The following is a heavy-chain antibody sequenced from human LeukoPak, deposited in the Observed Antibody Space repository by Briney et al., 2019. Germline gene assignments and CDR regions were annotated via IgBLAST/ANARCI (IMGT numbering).Heavy chain of an antibody. V-gene: IGHV3-23*01. CDR1: GFTLSTNA. Sequence: GGSLRLSCLTSGFTLSTNAMSWVRQAPGKGLEWISGISGSGASTYYADSVKGRFTISRDDSRNTLYLQMNSLRGDDTAVYYCAREWRGAFDYWGQGTLVTVSS. D-gene: IGHD4/OR15-4a*01. J-gene: IGHJ4*02. CDR2: ISGSGAST. CDR3: AREWRGAFDY.